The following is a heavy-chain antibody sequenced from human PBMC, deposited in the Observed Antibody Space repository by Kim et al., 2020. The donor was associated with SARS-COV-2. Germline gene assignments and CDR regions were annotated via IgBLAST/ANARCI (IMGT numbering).Heavy chain of an antibody. CDR3: ARGEGSGWSHYYYYYGMDV. J-gene: IGHJ6*02. D-gene: IGHD6-19*01. Sequence: GRFTISRDNAKNSLYLQMNSLRAEDTAVYYCARGEGSGWSHYYYYYGMDVWGQGTTVTVSS. V-gene: IGHV3-11*05.